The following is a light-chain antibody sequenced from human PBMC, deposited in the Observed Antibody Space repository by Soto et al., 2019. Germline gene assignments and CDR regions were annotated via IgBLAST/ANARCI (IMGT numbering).Light chain of an antibody. V-gene: IGKV1-39*01. CDR1: QSISFY. Sequence: DIQMTQSPSSLSASVGDRVTITCRASQSISFYLNWYQQRPGNPPNLLIYAASSLQSGVPSRFSGSGSGTHFTLTISSLQPEDFATYYCQQSFSAPRTFGQGTKVEIK. CDR2: AAS. CDR3: QQSFSAPRT. J-gene: IGKJ1*01.